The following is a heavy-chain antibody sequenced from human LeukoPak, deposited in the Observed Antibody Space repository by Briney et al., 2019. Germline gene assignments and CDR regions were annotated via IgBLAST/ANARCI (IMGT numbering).Heavy chain of an antibody. CDR3: ARFTAYGSGIRDYYYYYMDV. J-gene: IGHJ6*03. CDR1: GFTFSSYE. D-gene: IGHD3-10*01. CDR2: ISSSGSTI. Sequence: GGSLRLSCAASGFTFSSYEMNWVRQAPGKGLEWVSYISSSGSTIYYADSVKGRFTISRDNAKNSLYLQMNSLRAEDTAVYYCARFTAYGSGIRDYYYYYMDVWGKGTTVTISS. V-gene: IGHV3-48*03.